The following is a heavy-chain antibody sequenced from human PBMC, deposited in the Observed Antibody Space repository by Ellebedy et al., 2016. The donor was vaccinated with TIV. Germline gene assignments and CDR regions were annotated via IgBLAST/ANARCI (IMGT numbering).Heavy chain of an antibody. CDR1: GFTFSSYA. J-gene: IGHJ4*02. CDR3: AKIPPPNYDSSGYYFDY. CDR2: ISGSGGST. D-gene: IGHD3-22*01. V-gene: IGHV3-23*01. Sequence: GGSLRLXXAASGFTFSSYAMSWVRQAPGKGLEWVSAISGSGGSTYYADSVKGRFTISRDNSKNTLYLQMNSQRAEDTAVYYCAKIPPPNYDSSGYYFDYWGQGTLVTVSS.